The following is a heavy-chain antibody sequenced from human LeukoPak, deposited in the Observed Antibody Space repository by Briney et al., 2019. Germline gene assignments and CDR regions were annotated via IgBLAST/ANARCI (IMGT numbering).Heavy chain of an antibody. Sequence: GGSLRLSCAASGFTFSSYSMNWVRQAPGKGLEWVSSISSSSSYIYYADSVKGRFTISRDNAKNSLYLQMNSLRAEDTAVYYCARGPGRELDSPDAFDIWGQGTMVTVSS. D-gene: IGHD1-1*01. CDR2: ISSSSSYI. V-gene: IGHV3-21*01. J-gene: IGHJ3*02. CDR3: ARGPGRELDSPDAFDI. CDR1: GFTFSSYS.